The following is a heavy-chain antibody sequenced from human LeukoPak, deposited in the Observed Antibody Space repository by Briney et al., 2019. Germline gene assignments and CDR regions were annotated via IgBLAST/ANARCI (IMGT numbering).Heavy chain of an antibody. V-gene: IGHV3-53*01. J-gene: IGHJ4*02. CDR3: ARASWGYDFGY. CDR1: GFNVSNYY. Sequence: GGSLRLSCAASGFNVSNYYMSWVRQAPGKGLEWVSVLYSGGTTYYADSVKGRFTISRDNSNSTLYLQVNSLRVDDTAVYYCARASWGYDFGYWGRGALVTVSS. CDR2: LYSGGTT. D-gene: IGHD7-27*01.